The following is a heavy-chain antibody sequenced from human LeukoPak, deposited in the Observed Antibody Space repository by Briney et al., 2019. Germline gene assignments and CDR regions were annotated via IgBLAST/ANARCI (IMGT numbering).Heavy chain of an antibody. CDR1: GYTFTSYY. J-gene: IGHJ5*02. V-gene: IGHV1-46*01. Sequence: ASVKVSCKASGYTFTSYYMHWVRQAPGQGLEWMGIINPSGGSTSYAQKFQGRVTMTRNTSISTAYMELSSLRSEDTAVYYCARGDVQLWLRYIRWFDPWGQGTLVTVSS. CDR3: ARGDVQLWLRYIRWFDP. D-gene: IGHD5-18*01. CDR2: INPSGGST.